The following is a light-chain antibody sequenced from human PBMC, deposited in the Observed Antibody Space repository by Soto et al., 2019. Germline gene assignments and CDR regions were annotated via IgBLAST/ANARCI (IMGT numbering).Light chain of an antibody. J-gene: IGKJ4*01. V-gene: IGKV3-11*01. CDR3: QQRSDWLLT. CDR2: DAS. CDR1: HNVRSS. Sequence: EIVMTQSPATLSVSPGERATLSCRASHNVRSSLAWYQQKAGQAPRLLIHDASNRATGIPARFSGSGSGTDFTLTISSLEPEDFAVYYCQQRSDWLLTFGGGTKVDIK.